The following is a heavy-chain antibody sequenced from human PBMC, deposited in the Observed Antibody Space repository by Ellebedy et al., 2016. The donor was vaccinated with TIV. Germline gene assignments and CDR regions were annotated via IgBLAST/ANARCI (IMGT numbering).Heavy chain of an antibody. CDR1: GGSISASPYY. Sequence: MPSETLSLTCTVSGGSISASPYYWSWIRQPPGKGLEWIGEITHSGSTNYNPSLKSRVTISVDTSKNQFSLNLSSVTAADTAVYYCARGLARDYWGQGTLVTVSS. CDR3: ARGLARDY. V-gene: IGHV4-34*01. CDR2: ITHSGST. J-gene: IGHJ4*02.